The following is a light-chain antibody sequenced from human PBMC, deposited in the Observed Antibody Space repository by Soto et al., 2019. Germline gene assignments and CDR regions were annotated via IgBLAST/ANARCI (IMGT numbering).Light chain of an antibody. CDR3: QQRSNWSYT. CDR1: ESISNY. J-gene: IGKJ2*01. CDR2: DAS. V-gene: IGKV3-11*01. Sequence: EIVLTQSPASLSLSPGERAILSCRASESISNYLAWYQQKPGQAPRLLISDASNRATGIPARFSGSWSGTDLTLTISSLEPEDSAVYYCQQRSNWSYTFGQGTKLEIK.